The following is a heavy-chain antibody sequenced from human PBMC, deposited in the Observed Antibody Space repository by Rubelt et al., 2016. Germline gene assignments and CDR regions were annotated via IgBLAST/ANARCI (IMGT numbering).Heavy chain of an antibody. J-gene: IGHJ6*02. D-gene: IGHD1-26*01. V-gene: IGHV4-34*01. CDR2: INHSGST. Sequence: QVQLQQWGAGLLKPSETLSLTCAVYGGSFSGYYWSWIRQPPGKGLEWIGEINHSGSTNSNPSLKSRVTLSVDTSKNQFSLKLSSVTAADTAVYYCARGRMGFHYYYYGMDVWGQGTTVTVSS. CDR3: ARGRMGFHYYYYGMDV. CDR1: GGSFSGYY.